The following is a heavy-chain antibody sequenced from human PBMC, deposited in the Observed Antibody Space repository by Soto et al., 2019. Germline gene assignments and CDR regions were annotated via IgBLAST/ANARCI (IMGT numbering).Heavy chain of an antibody. CDR3: ARELELPGYFQH. CDR1: GYTLTSYA. Sequence: QIQLVQSGAEVKKPGASVKVSSKASGYTLTSYAMHWERQAPGQRIEWMGWINAGNGNTKYSQKFQGRVTITRDTSASTAYMELSSLRSEDTAVYYCARELELPGYFQHWGQGTLVTVSS. V-gene: IGHV1-3*01. D-gene: IGHD1-7*01. J-gene: IGHJ1*01. CDR2: INAGNGNT.